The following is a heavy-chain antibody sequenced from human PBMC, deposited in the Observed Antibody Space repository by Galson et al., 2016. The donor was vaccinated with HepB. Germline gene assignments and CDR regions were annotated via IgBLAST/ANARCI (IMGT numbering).Heavy chain of an antibody. V-gene: IGHV3-48*02. CDR2: ISGSGYII. J-gene: IGHJ4*02. CDR3: AREGAYSGNEFGGGFDF. CDR1: GFTFNSHK. Sequence: SLRLSCAASGFTFNSHKMQWVRQAPGKGLEWPSDISGSGYIIQYADSVKGRFTTSRDNAKNSLFLQMNSLRDEDTAVYYCAREGAYSGNEFGGGFDFWGQGTLVTVSS. D-gene: IGHD5-12*01.